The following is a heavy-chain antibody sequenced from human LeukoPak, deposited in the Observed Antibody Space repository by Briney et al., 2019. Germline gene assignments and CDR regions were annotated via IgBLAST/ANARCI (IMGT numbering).Heavy chain of an antibody. CDR3: AAVPDYYDSSGYYLGGMDV. V-gene: IGHV1-2*02. J-gene: IGHJ6*02. CDR2: INPNSGNT. Sequence: ASVKVSCKASGYTFTGYYMHWVRQAPGQGLEWMGWINPNSGNTNYAQKFQERVTITRDMSTSTAYMELSSLRSEDTAVYYCAAVPDYYDSSGYYLGGMDVWGQGTTVTVSS. CDR1: GYTFTGYY. D-gene: IGHD3-22*01.